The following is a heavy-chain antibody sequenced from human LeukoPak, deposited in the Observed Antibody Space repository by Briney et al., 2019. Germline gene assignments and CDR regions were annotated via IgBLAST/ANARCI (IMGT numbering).Heavy chain of an antibody. CDR2: SNDSGGT. V-gene: IGHV4-34*01. CDR1: GGTFSGYY. Sequence: PSETLSVNCAVYGGTFSGYYWSWIRQPPGKRLEWVGESNDSGGTNYNPSLKSRVTISADKSKNQVSLKLTSVTAADTAVYYCARLPVIVGSALEYYYYYMDVWGQGTTVTVSS. CDR3: ARLPVIVGSALEYYYYYMDV. J-gene: IGHJ6*03. D-gene: IGHD1-26*01.